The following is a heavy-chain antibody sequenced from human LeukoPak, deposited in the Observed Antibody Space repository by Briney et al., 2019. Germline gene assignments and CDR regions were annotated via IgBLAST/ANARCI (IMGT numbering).Heavy chain of an antibody. CDR3: ARRRYNWNALYFDY. CDR1: GGTFSSYA. V-gene: IGHV1-69*13. J-gene: IGHJ4*02. D-gene: IGHD1-1*01. Sequence: ASVKVSCKASGGTFSSYAISWVRQAPGQGLEWMGGIIPIFGTANYAQKFQGRVTITADESTSTDYMELSSLGSEDTAVYYCARRRYNWNALYFDYWGQGTLVTVSS. CDR2: IIPIFGTA.